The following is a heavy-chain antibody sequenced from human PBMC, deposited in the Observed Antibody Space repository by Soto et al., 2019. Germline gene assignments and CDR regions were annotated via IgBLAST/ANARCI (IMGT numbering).Heavy chain of an antibody. J-gene: IGHJ6*02. CDR3: ASPGYCSGGSCLHYYYYGMDV. Sequence: PSETLSLTCAVYGGSFSGYYWSWIRQPPGKGLEWIGEINHSGSTNYNPSLKSRVTISVDTSKNQFSLKLSSMTAADTAVYYCASPGYCSGGSCLHYYYYGMDVWGQGTTVTVSS. D-gene: IGHD2-15*01. CDR1: GGSFSGYY. V-gene: IGHV4-34*01. CDR2: INHSGST.